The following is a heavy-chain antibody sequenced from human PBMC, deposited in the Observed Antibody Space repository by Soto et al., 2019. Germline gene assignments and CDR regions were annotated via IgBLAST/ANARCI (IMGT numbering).Heavy chain of an antibody. CDR2: IYYSGST. CDR3: GRVRPMVATPFFDY. D-gene: IGHD5-12*01. V-gene: IGHV4-59*01. CDR1: GGSISSYY. Sequence: PSETLSLTCTVSGGSISSYYWSWIRQPPGKGLEWIGYIYYSGSTNYNPSLKSRVTISVDTSKNQFSLKLSSVTAADTAVYYCGRVRPMVATPFFDYWGQGTLVTVSS. J-gene: IGHJ4*02.